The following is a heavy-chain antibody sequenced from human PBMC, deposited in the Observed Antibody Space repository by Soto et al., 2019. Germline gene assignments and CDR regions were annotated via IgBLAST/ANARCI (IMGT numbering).Heavy chain of an antibody. Sequence: EVQLVESGGGLVQPGRSLRLSCAASGFTFGDCAMHWVRQAPGKGLEWVSGISWGSVTIDYADSVKGRFTISRDNAKNSLYLQMNSLSPEDMGMYYCAKGGNVGVAAFDIWGQGTKVTVSS. J-gene: IGHJ3*02. CDR2: ISWGSVTI. D-gene: IGHD3-10*01. V-gene: IGHV3-9*03. CDR1: GFTFGDCA. CDR3: AKGGNVGVAAFDI.